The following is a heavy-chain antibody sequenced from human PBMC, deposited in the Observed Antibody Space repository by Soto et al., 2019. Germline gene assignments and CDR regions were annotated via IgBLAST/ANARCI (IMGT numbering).Heavy chain of an antibody. CDR1: GGSISSYY. CDR2: IYYSGST. V-gene: IGHV4-59*01. J-gene: IGHJ3*02. CDR3: ARPSVGATIDAFDI. D-gene: IGHD1-26*01. Sequence: PSETLSLTCTVSGGSISSYYWSWIRQPPGKGLEWIGYIYYSGSTNYNPSLKSRVTISVDTSKNQFSLKLSSVTAADTAVYYCARPSVGATIDAFDIWGQGTMVTVSS.